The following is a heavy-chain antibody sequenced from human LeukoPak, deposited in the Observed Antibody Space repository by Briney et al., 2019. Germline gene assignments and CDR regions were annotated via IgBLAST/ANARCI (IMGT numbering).Heavy chain of an antibody. CDR1: GFTFSSYA. CDR2: ISYDGSNK. Sequence: PGRSLRLSCAASGFTFSSYAMHWVRRAPGKGLEWVAVISYDGSNKYYADSVKGRFTISRDNSKNTLYLQMNSLRAEDTAVYYCARDRDYRPSFFDYWGQGTLVTVSS. V-gene: IGHV3-30-3*01. J-gene: IGHJ4*02. CDR3: ARDRDYRPSFFDY. D-gene: IGHD4-11*01.